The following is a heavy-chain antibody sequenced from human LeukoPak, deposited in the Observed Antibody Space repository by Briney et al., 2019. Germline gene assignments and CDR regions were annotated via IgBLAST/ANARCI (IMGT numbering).Heavy chain of an antibody. D-gene: IGHD3-3*01. V-gene: IGHV4-61*01. J-gene: IGHJ5*02. Sequence: PSETLSLTCTVSGGSVSSGSYYWSWIRQPPGKGLEWIGYIYYSGSTNYNPSLKSRVTISVDTSKNQFSLTLSSVTAADTAVYYCARRGKYDFLTLGFDPWGQGTLVTVSS. CDR3: ARRGKYDFLTLGFDP. CDR1: GGSVSSGSYY. CDR2: IYYSGST.